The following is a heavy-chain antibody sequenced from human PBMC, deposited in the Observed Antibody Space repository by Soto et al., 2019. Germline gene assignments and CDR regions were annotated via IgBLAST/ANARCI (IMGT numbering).Heavy chain of an antibody. CDR1: GGSFSGYY. V-gene: IGHV4-34*01. CDR3: ARGSVYYYDSSGYYPYYFDY. D-gene: IGHD3-22*01. Sequence: PSETLSLTCAVYGGSFSGYYWSWIRQPPGKGLEWIGEINHSGSTNYNPSLKSRVTISVDTSKNQFSLKLSSVTAADTAVYYCARGSVYYYDSSGYYPYYFDYWGQGTLVTVSS. J-gene: IGHJ4*02. CDR2: INHSGST.